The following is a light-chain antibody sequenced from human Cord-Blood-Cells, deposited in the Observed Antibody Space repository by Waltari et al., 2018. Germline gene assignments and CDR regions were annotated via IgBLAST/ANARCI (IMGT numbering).Light chain of an antibody. CDR2: GAS. V-gene: IGKV3-20*01. J-gene: IGKJ1*01. CDR1: QSVSSSY. Sequence: EIVLTQSPGTLPLSPGERATLSCRASQSVSSSYLAWYQQKPGQAPRLLIYGASSRATGIPDRFSGSGSGTDFTLTISRLEPEDFAVYYCQRYGSSPRTFGQGTKVEIK. CDR3: QRYGSSPRT.